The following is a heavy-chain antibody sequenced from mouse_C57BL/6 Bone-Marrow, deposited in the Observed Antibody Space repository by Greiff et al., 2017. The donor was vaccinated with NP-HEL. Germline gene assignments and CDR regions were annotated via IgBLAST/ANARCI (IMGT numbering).Heavy chain of an antibody. CDR1: GFTFSSYG. J-gene: IGHJ2*01. CDR2: ISSGGSYT. D-gene: IGHD1-1*01. CDR3: ARGEFITTVVPLY. Sequence: EVHLVESGGDLVKPGGSLKLSCAASGFTFSSYGMSWVRQTPDKRLEWVATISSGGSYTYYPDSVKGRFTISRDNAKNTLYLQMSSLKSEDTAMYYCARGEFITTVVPLYWGQGTTLTVSS. V-gene: IGHV5-6*01.